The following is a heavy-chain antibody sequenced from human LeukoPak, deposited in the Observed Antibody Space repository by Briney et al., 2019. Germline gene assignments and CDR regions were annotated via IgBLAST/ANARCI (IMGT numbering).Heavy chain of an antibody. J-gene: IGHJ4*02. Sequence: TGGSLRLSCAASGFTVGADYMSWVRQAPGKGLEWVSVIYSGGTTFYADSVEGRFTISRDNSKNTLYLQMNDLRAEDTAMYYCARSSSTGKAGLFDYWGQGTLVSVSS. CDR2: IYSGGTT. D-gene: IGHD6-13*01. CDR3: ARSSSTGKAGLFDY. CDR1: GFTVGADY. V-gene: IGHV3-53*01.